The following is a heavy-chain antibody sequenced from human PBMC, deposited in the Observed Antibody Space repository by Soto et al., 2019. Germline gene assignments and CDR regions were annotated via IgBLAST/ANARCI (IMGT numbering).Heavy chain of an antibody. CDR3: AKVSILTESYHYYAMDV. CDR2: ISSSAGTT. J-gene: IGHJ6*02. V-gene: IGHV3-23*01. Sequence: EVLLLESGGGLVQPGGSLRLSCAASGFTFSFYPMSWVRQAPGKGLEWVSGISSSAGTTYYADPVKGRFTISRDNSKNTLYLQMDSLRAEDTAVYYCAKVSILTESYHYYAMDVWGQGTTVTVSS. D-gene: IGHD3-9*01. CDR1: GFTFSFYP.